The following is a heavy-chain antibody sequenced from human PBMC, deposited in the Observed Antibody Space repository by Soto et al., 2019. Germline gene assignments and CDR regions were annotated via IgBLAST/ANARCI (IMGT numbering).Heavy chain of an antibody. CDR3: ARDDNIVGGTNFDC. D-gene: IGHD1-26*01. J-gene: IGHJ4*02. CDR2: ISSYNGNT. V-gene: IGHV1-18*01. Sequence: ASVKVSCKASGYSFTNYGISWLRQAPGQGLEWMGWISSYNGNTNYAQKLQGRLTMTTDTSTSTAYMELRSLRSDDTAEYYCARDDNIVGGTNFDCWGQGTLVTVSS. CDR1: GYSFTNYG.